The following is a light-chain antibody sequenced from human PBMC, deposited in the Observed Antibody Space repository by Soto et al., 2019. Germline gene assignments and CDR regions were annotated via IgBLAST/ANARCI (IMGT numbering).Light chain of an antibody. CDR3: CSYAGNSTFDVG. J-gene: IGLJ2*01. V-gene: IGLV2-23*03. Sequence: QSVLTQPASVSGSPGQSITISCTGTRSDVRSYNLVSWYQQHPGKAPTLMIYVGSKRPSGVSNRFASSKSGNTASLSISGLQADDDDDYYCCSYAGNSTFDVGFGGGTKVTVL. CDR1: RSDVRSYNL. CDR2: VGS.